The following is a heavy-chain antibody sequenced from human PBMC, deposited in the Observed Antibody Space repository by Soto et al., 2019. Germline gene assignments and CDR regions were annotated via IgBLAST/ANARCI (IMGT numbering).Heavy chain of an antibody. CDR1: GYTFSDYY. V-gene: IGHV1-2*02. J-gene: IGHJ4*02. CDR2: INPNSGGT. Sequence: GASVKVSCKASGYTFSDYYIHWVRQAPGQGLEWMGWINPNSGGTKYAPKLQGGVTMTRDTSITTAYMKLSRLRSGDTAVYYCAREPATAKPEGVDFWGQGTLVTVSS. CDR3: AREPATAKPEGVDF. D-gene: IGHD1-1*01.